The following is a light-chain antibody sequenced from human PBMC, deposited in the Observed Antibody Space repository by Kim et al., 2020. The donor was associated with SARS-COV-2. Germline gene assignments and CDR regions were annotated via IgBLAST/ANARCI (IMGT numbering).Light chain of an antibody. Sequence: ASIGDRVTITCRASQSSGSYLDWYQQKPGKAPKLLIYAASSLQSGVPSRFSGSGSGTDFTLTISSLQPEDFATFYCQQSYSSPFTFGPGTKVDIK. J-gene: IGKJ3*01. CDR1: QSSGSY. CDR2: AAS. V-gene: IGKV1-39*01. CDR3: QQSYSSPFT.